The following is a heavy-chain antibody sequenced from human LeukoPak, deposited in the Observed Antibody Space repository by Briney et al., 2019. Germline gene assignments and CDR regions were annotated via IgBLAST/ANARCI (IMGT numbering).Heavy chain of an antibody. Sequence: PGGSLRLSCAASGFTFSSYGMHWVRQAPGKGLEWVAVISYGGSNKYYTDSVKGRFTISRDNFKNTLYLQMNGLRAEDTTVYYCAKDRVEVTYFDYWGQGTLVTVSS. CDR1: GFTFSSYG. V-gene: IGHV3-30*18. CDR2: ISYGGSNK. CDR3: AKDRVEVTYFDY. D-gene: IGHD2-21*02. J-gene: IGHJ4*02.